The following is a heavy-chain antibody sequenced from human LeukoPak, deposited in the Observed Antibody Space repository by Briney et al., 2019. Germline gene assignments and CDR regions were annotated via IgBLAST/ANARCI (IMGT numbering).Heavy chain of an antibody. CDR3: AKGSPSGSYYSNWFDP. J-gene: IGHJ5*02. CDR2: ISWNSGSI. Sequence: PGGSLRLSCAASGFTFDDYAMHWVRQAPGKGLEWASGISWNSGSIGYADSVKGRFTISRDNAKNSLYLQMNSLRAEDTALYYCAKGSPSGSYYSNWFDPWGQGTLVTVSS. V-gene: IGHV3-9*01. CDR1: GFTFDDYA. D-gene: IGHD3-10*01.